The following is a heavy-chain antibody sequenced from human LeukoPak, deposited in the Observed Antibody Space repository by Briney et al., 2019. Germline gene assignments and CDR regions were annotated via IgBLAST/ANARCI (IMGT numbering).Heavy chain of an antibody. J-gene: IGHJ3*02. D-gene: IGHD5-18*01. CDR2: VHFSGTT. CDR3: ARQRDTDSLGAFDI. V-gene: IGHV4-39*01. CDR1: GGSIRANTNFWGWNSSNY. Sequence: SETLSLTCSVSGGSIRANTNFWGWNSSNYWGWIRQPPGKGLEWIGSVHFSGTTYYHPSLQSRFTISVDTSKNQFSLEVTSVTASDTVLYYCARQRDTDSLGAFDIWGQGTLVTVSS.